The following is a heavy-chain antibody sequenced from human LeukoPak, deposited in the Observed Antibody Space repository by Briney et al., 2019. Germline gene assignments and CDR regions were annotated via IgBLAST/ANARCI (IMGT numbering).Heavy chain of an antibody. V-gene: IGHV4-59*12. Sequence: SETLSLTCTVSDDFISSYYWGWIRQPPGKGLEWIGYIYHGGSTYYNPSLKSRVTISVDRSKNQFSLKLSSVTAADTAVYYCARVAVTVTYYFDYWGQGTLVTVSS. D-gene: IGHD6-19*01. CDR3: ARVAVTVTYYFDY. CDR2: IYHGGST. CDR1: DDFISSYY. J-gene: IGHJ4*02.